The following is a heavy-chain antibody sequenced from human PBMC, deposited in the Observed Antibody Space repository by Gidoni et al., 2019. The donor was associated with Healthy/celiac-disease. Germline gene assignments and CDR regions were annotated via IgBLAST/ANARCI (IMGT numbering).Heavy chain of an antibody. CDR3: AKFSIAARGVPAYYYYYYMDV. V-gene: IGHV3-23*01. J-gene: IGHJ6*03. CDR2: ISGSGGST. D-gene: IGHD6-6*01. CDR1: GFTFSSYA. Sequence: EVQLLESGGGLVQPGGSLRLSCAASGFTFSSYAMSWVRQAPGKGLEWVSAISGSGGSTYYADSVKGRFTISRDNSKNTLYLQMNSLRAEDTAVYYCAKFSIAARGVPAYYYYYYMDVWGKGTTVTVSS.